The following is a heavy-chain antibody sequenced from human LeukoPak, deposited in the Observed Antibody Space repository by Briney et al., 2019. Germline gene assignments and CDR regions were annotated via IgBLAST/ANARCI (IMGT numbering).Heavy chain of an antibody. D-gene: IGHD6-13*01. J-gene: IGHJ5*02. CDR2: IYHSGST. V-gene: IGHV4-38-2*02. CDR1: GYSINSGYY. CDR3: ARDGPWHSSSWYSTWFDP. Sequence: PSETLSLTCTVSGYSINSGYYWGCIRQPPGKGLEWIGSIYHSGSTYYNPSLKRPVTISLDTSKNQFSLHLCSAPPAHTAVYYCARDGPWHSSSWYSTWFDPWGQGTLVTVSS.